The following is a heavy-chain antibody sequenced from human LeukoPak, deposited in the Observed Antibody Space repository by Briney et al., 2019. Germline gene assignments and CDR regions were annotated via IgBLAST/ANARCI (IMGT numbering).Heavy chain of an antibody. V-gene: IGHV3-30*18. CDR1: GFTFSSYG. J-gene: IGHJ4*02. CDR3: ANLLRWEPY. CDR2: ISYDGSNK. Sequence: GGSLRLSCAASGFTFSSYGMHWVRQAPGKGLEWVAVISYDGSNKYYADSVKGRFTISRDNSKNTLYLQMNSLRAEDTTVYYCANLLRWEPYWGQGTLVTVSS. D-gene: IGHD4-23*01.